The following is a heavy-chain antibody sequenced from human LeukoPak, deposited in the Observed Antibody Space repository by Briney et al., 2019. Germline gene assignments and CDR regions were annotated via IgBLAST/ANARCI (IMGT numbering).Heavy chain of an antibody. CDR3: ARHDPRYYDSSGYDY. D-gene: IGHD3-22*01. J-gene: IGHJ4*02. Sequence: SETLSLTCAVSGASLSGSPFYWGWIRQPPGKGLEWIANIFYSGNTFYNPSLKSRVTISVDTSKDQFSLKLSSVTAADTAVYYCARHDPRYYDSSGYDYWGQGTLVTVSS. CDR2: IFYSGNT. V-gene: IGHV4-39*01. CDR1: GASLSGSPFY.